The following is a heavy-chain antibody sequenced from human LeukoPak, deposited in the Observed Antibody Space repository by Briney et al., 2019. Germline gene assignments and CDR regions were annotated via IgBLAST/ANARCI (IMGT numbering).Heavy chain of an antibody. CDR1: GYTFTGFY. CDR3: ARRGLVNTEYREH. Sequence: ASVKVSCKTSGYTFTGFYINWVRQAPGQGLEWMGWINPITGGTNYAQKFQGRVTMTRDTSISTAYMELSSLRAEDTAVYYCARRGLVNTEYREHWGQGNLVTVSS. V-gene: IGHV1-2*02. D-gene: IGHD6-6*01. J-gene: IGHJ1*01. CDR2: INPITGGT.